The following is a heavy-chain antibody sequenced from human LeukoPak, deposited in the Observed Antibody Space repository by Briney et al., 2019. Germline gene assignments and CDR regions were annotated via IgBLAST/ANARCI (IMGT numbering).Heavy chain of an antibody. CDR2: INTDGSTT. V-gene: IGHV3-74*01. CDR3: AREGFMD. CDR1: GFTFSRYW. J-gene: IGHJ4*02. Sequence: GGSLRLSCAASGFTFSRYWMHWVRRAPGKGLVWVSRINTDGSTTTYADSVKGRFTISRDNAKNTLYLQMNSLRAEDTAVYYCAREGFMDWGQGTLVTVSS.